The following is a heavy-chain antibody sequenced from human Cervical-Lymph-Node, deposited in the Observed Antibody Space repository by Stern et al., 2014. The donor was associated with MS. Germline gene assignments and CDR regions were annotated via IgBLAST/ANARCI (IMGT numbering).Heavy chain of an antibody. CDR1: GYTFIDQY. CDR2: INPKDGVS. D-gene: IGHD2-2*02. Sequence: QVQLVESGAEVKTPGASVKVSCETSGYTFIDQYIHWVRQAPGQGLEWMAWINPKDGVSTPAPKFRRTVILTRDTSTRTVYMELTTLTPDDTATYFCAAIPRDSGVSALQYWGQGTLVIVSS. J-gene: IGHJ4*02. CDR3: AAIPRDSGVSALQY. V-gene: IGHV1-2*02.